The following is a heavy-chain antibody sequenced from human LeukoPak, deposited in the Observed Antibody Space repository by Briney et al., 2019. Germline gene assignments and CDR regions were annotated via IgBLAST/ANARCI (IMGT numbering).Heavy chain of an antibody. CDR1: GYTFTDYY. Sequence: ASVKVSCKASGYTFTDYYLHWVRQAPGQGLEWMGWINPNSGGTNYAQKFQGRVTMTRETSISTVHMELSRLRSDDTAVYFCAREKMVGAPKLLDYWGQGTLVTASS. V-gene: IGHV1-2*02. J-gene: IGHJ4*02. D-gene: IGHD1-26*01. CDR3: AREKMVGAPKLLDY. CDR2: INPNSGGT.